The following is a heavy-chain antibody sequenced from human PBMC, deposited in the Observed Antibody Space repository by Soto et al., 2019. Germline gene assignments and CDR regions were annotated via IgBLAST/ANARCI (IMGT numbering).Heavy chain of an antibody. CDR1: GGTFSSYA. Sequence: ASVKVSCKASGGTFSSYAISWVRQAPGQGLEWMGGIIPIFGTANYAQKFQGRVTITADESTSTAYMELSSLRSEDTAVYYCARGGVPAAIGGFMDVWGQGTTVTVSS. CDR2: IIPIFGTA. CDR3: ARGGVPAAIGGFMDV. J-gene: IGHJ6*02. D-gene: IGHD2-2*02. V-gene: IGHV1-69*13.